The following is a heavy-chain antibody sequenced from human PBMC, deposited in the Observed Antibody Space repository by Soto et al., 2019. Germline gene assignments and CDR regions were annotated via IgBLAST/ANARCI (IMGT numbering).Heavy chain of an antibody. Sequence: SVKVSCKASGFTFTSSAMQWVRQARGQRLEWIGWIVVGSGNTNYAQKFQERVTITRDMSTSTAYMELSSLRSEGTAVYYCAAVRPDDFWSGHYYYYYMDVWGKGTTVTVSS. CDR2: IVVGSGNT. J-gene: IGHJ6*03. CDR3: AAVRPDDFWSGHYYYYYMDV. V-gene: IGHV1-58*02. CDR1: GFTFTSSA. D-gene: IGHD3-3*01.